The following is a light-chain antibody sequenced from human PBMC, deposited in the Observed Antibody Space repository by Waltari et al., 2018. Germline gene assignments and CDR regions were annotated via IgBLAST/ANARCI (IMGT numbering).Light chain of an antibody. J-gene: IGKJ1*01. V-gene: IGKV3-20*01. CDR2: DAS. CDR1: QRLSRP. CDR3: QQYVSLPAT. Sequence: EIMLTQSPGTLSLSPGERATLSCRASQRLSRPLAWYQQKPGKAPRLLIYDASTRAPGIPDRFSGSGSGTDFSLTISRLEPEDSAVYYCQQYVSLPATFGQGTKVEIK.